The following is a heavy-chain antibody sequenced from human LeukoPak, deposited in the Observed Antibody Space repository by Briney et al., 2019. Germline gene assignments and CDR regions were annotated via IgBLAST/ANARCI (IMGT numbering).Heavy chain of an antibody. CDR1: GFTSSNAW. Sequence: GGSLRPSCGASGFTSSNAWMSWVRQAPGKGLEWVGRIKSKSDGGTTDYAAPVKGRFTISRDDSKNTLYLQMYSLKTEDTAVYYCTTVFKSGSYHWLYYFDYWGQGTLVTVSS. J-gene: IGHJ4*02. CDR2: IKSKSDGGTT. D-gene: IGHD1-26*01. V-gene: IGHV3-15*01. CDR3: TTVFKSGSYHWLYYFDY.